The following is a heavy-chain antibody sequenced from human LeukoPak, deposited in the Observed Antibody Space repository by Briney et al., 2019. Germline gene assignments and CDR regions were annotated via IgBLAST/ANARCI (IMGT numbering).Heavy chain of an antibody. Sequence: GASVKVSCKASGYTFTSYGISGVRQAPGQGLEWMGWISAYNGNTNYAQKLQGRVTMTTDTSTSTAYMELRSLRSDDTAVYYCARDTRIQLWNWFGPWGQGTLVTVSS. D-gene: IGHD5-18*01. CDR2: ISAYNGNT. CDR3: ARDTRIQLWNWFGP. J-gene: IGHJ5*02. V-gene: IGHV1-18*01. CDR1: GYTFTSYG.